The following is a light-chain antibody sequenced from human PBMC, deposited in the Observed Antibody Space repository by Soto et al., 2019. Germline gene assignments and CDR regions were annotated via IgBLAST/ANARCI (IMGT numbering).Light chain of an antibody. CDR3: SSYTSSTLYV. Sequence: SVLPQSAYLSGSPGQPITISCTGTSSDVGGYNYVSWYQQHPGKAPKLMIYDVSNRPSGVSNRFSGSKSGNTASLTISGLQAEDEADYYCSSYTSSTLYVFGTGTKVTVL. CDR2: DVS. V-gene: IGLV2-14*01. J-gene: IGLJ1*01. CDR1: SSDVGGYNY.